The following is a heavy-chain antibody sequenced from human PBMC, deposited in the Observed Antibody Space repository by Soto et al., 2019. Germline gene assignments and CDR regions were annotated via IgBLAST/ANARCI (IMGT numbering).Heavy chain of an antibody. CDR3: AKSPAPHLLSYCSGGSCYSEDWFDP. CDR1: GFTFSSYA. D-gene: IGHD2-15*01. J-gene: IGHJ5*02. Sequence: GGSLRLSCAASGFTFSSYAMSWVRQAPGKGLEWVSAISGSGGSTYYADSVKGRFTISRDNSKNTLYLQMNSLRAEDTAVYYCAKSPAPHLLSYCSGGSCYSEDWFDPWGQGTLVTVSS. V-gene: IGHV3-23*01. CDR2: ISGSGGST.